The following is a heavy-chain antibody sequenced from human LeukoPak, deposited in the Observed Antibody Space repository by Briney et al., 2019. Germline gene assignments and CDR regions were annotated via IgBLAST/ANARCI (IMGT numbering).Heavy chain of an antibody. V-gene: IGHV3-30*02. CDR1: GFTFSSYG. D-gene: IGHD3-10*01. J-gene: IGHJ4*02. Sequence: GGSLRLSCAASGFTFSSYGMHWVRQAPGKGLEWVAFIRYDGSNEYYADSVKGRFTISRDNSKNTMYLQMNSLRAEDTAVYYCAKDSVIDYYGSGSYWPAYWGQGTLVTVSS. CDR3: AKDSVIDYYGSGSYWPAY. CDR2: IRYDGSNE.